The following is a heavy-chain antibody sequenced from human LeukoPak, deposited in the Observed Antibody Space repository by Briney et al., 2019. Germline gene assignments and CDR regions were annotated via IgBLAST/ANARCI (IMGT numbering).Heavy chain of an antibody. J-gene: IGHJ3*02. D-gene: IGHD3-10*01. V-gene: IGHV1-69*13. CDR2: IIPIFGTA. Sequence: SVNVSCKASGGTFSSYAISWVRQAPGQGLEWMGGIIPIFGTANYAQKFQGRVTITADESTSTAYMELSSLRSEDTAVYYCARDWSIGFGELFRAFDIWGQGTMVTVSS. CDR1: GGTFSSYA. CDR3: ARDWSIGFGELFRAFDI.